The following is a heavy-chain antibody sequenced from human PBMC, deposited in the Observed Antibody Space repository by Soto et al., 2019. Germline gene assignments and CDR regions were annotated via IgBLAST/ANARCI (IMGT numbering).Heavy chain of an antibody. V-gene: IGHV1-69*06. CDR3: ATSFEQTPNF. Sequence: SVKVSCKASGGTFSSYAISWVRQAPGQGLEWMGGIIPIDGAANYAQKFQGRVTMTEDTSTDTAYMELSSLRSEDTAVYYCATSFEQTPNFWGQGTLVTVSS. D-gene: IGHD1-1*01. CDR1: GGTFSSYA. J-gene: IGHJ4*02. CDR2: IIPIDGAA.